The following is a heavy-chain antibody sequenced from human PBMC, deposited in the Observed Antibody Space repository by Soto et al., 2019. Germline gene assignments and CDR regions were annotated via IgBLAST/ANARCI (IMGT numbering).Heavy chain of an antibody. CDR1: GFTFSSYS. CDR3: AKDRLLREYYYDSSGYSL. Sequence: GGSLRLSCAASGFTFSSYSMSWVRQAPGKGLEWVSAISGSGGSTYYADSVKGRFTISRDNSKNTLYLQMNSLRAEDTAVYYYAKDRLLREYYYDSSGYSLWGQGTLVTVS. CDR2: ISGSGGST. V-gene: IGHV3-23*01. J-gene: IGHJ4*02. D-gene: IGHD3-22*01.